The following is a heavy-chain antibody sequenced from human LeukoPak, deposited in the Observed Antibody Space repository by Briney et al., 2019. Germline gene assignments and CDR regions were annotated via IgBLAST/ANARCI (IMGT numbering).Heavy chain of an antibody. D-gene: IGHD3-16*01. CDR3: ARTFWGTYIDY. V-gene: IGHV4-59*01. J-gene: IGHJ4*02. CDR2: IHYSGST. CDR1: GGSISSYY. Sequence: PSETLSLTCTVSGGSISSYYWSWIRQPPGKGLEWIGYIHYSGSTNYNPSLKSRVAISLDTSNNQFSLRLSSVTAADTAVYYCARTFWGTYIDYWGQGTLVTVSS.